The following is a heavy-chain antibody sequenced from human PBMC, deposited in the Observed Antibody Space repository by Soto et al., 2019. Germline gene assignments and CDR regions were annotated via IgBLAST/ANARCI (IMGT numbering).Heavy chain of an antibody. J-gene: IGHJ4*02. D-gene: IGHD2-2*02. Sequence: GGSLRLSCAASGFTFDDYAMHWVRQAPGKGLEWVSGISWNSGSIGYADSVKGRFTISRDNSKNTLYLQMNSLRAEDTAVYYCAKDTGAGWGYCSSTSCYMGYWGQGTLVTVSS. V-gene: IGHV3-9*01. CDR1: GFTFDDYA. CDR2: ISWNSGSI. CDR3: AKDTGAGWGYCSSTSCYMGY.